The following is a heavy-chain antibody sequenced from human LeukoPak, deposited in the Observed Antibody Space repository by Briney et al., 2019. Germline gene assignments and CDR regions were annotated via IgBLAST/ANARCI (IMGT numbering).Heavy chain of an antibody. CDR3: ARRAPSHDFDY. J-gene: IGHJ4*02. V-gene: IGHV3-21*06. CDR2: ISTSGSSI. Sequence: GGSLRLSCAASGFTFSSYSMNWVRQAPGKGLEWVSAISTSGSSIYYADSVKDRFTISRDNAKNSLYLLMNSLRAEDTAVYYCARRAPSHDFDYWGQGTLVTVSS. CDR1: GFTFSSYS.